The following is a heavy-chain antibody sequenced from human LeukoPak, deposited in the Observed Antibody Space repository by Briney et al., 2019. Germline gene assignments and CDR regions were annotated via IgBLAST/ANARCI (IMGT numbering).Heavy chain of an antibody. Sequence: GASVKVSCKASGYTFTGYYMHWVRQAPGQGLEWMGWINPNSGGTNYAQKFQGRVTITADKSTSTAYMELSSLRSEDTAVYYCARPASYGNMYYFDYWGQGTLVTVSS. CDR2: INPNSGGT. D-gene: IGHD5-18*01. CDR3: ARPASYGNMYYFDY. V-gene: IGHV1-2*02. J-gene: IGHJ4*02. CDR1: GYTFTGYY.